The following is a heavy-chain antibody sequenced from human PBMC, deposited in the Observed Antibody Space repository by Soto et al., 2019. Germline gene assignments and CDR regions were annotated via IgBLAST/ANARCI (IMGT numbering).Heavy chain of an antibody. CDR1: GGSITSSY. J-gene: IGHJ6*02. CDR3: ARGADAFFYYGLDV. D-gene: IGHD6-13*01. CDR2: IYDTGISGYTPST. V-gene: IGHV4-59*01. Sequence: SETLSLTCTVSGGSITSSYWSWIRRPPGKGLEWIAYIYDTGISGYTPSTSYNPSLKSRVTMSVDTSKSQFSLKLTSVTAADPAVYYCARGADAFFYYGLDVWGQGITVTVSS.